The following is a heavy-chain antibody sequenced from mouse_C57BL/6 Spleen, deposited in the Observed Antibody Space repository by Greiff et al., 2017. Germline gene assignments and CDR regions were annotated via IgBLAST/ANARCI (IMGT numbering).Heavy chain of an antibody. J-gene: IGHJ1*03. D-gene: IGHD2-4*01. CDR1: GYTFTSYW. V-gene: IGHV1-55*01. CDR2: IYPGSGST. CDR3: ARRGDYDGYFGV. Sequence: QVQLQQPGAELVKPGASVKMSCKASGYTFTSYWITWVKQRPGQGLEWIGDIYPGSGSTNYNEKFKSKATLTVDTSSSTAYMQLSSLTSEDSAVYDCARRGDYDGYFGVWGTGTTVTVSS.